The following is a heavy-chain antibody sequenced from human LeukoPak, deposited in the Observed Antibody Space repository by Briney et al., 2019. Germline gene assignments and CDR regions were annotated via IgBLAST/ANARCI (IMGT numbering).Heavy chain of an antibody. CDR3: AWGYNWNYVAGY. CDR2: IIPIFGTA. V-gene: IGHV1-69*13. CDR1: GYTFTSYA. J-gene: IGHJ4*02. Sequence: SVKVSCKASGYTFTSYAISWVRQAPGQGLEWMGGIIPIFGTANYAQKFQGRVTITADESTSTAYMELSSLGSEDTAVYYCAWGYNWNYVAGYWGQGTLVTVSS. D-gene: IGHD1-7*01.